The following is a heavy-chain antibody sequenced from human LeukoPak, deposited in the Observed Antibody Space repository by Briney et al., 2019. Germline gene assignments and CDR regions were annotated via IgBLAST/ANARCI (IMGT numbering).Heavy chain of an antibody. Sequence: GASVKVSCKASGYTFTSYGISWVRQAPGQGLEWMGWISAYNGNTNYAQKLQGRVTMTTDTSTSTAYMELRSLRSDDTAVYYCARRSSGSYYPDAFDIWGQGTMVTVSS. D-gene: IGHD1-26*01. CDR1: GYTFTSYG. J-gene: IGHJ3*02. CDR3: ARRSSGSYYPDAFDI. V-gene: IGHV1-18*01. CDR2: ISAYNGNT.